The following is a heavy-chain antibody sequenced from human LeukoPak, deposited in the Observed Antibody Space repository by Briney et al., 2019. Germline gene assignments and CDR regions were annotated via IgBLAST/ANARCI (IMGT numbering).Heavy chain of an antibody. CDR3: ARDFAAAVG. D-gene: IGHD2-15*01. CDR2: IKQDGSET. V-gene: IGHV3-7*01. J-gene: IGHJ4*02. CDR1: QFTFNNFA. Sequence: GGSLRLSCVASQFTFNNFAMNWVRQAPGKGLEWVANIKQDGSETHYVDSVRGRFIVSRDNAVFLQMNSLGVEDTAIYYCARDFAAAVGWGQGTLVTVSS.